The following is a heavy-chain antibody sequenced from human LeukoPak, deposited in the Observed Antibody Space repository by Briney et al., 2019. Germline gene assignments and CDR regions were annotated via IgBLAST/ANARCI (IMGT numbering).Heavy chain of an antibody. CDR1: GFTFSIYA. CDR2: ISGSGGYT. D-gene: IGHD3-10*01. V-gene: IGHV3-23*01. CDR3: ARGYGSGSPRSMDV. J-gene: IGHJ6*02. Sequence: GGSLRLSCAASGFTFSIYAMSWVRQVPGKGLEWVSSISGSGGYTYYADSVKGRFTISRDNSKNTLYLQMNSLRAEDTAVYYCARGYGSGSPRSMDVWGQGTTVTVSS.